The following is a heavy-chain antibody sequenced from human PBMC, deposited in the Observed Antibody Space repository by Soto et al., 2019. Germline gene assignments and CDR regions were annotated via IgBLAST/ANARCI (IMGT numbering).Heavy chain of an antibody. V-gene: IGHV3-23*01. CDR1: GFTFSSYA. J-gene: IGHJ4*02. Sequence: EVQLLESGGGLVQPGGSLRLSCAASGFTFSSYAMSWVRQAPGKGLEWVSAISGSGGSTYYADSVKGRFTISRDNSKNTLYLQMNSVRAEDTAVYYCAKGFRHYYDSSGHYYVGWGQGTLVTVSS. D-gene: IGHD3-22*01. CDR2: ISGSGGST. CDR3: AKGFRHYYDSSGHYYVG.